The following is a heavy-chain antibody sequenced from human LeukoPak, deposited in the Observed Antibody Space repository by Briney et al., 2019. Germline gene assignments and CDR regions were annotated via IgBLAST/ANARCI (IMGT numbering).Heavy chain of an antibody. D-gene: IGHD2/OR15-2a*01. CDR3: VRDVSRRIGMDV. Sequence: EGSPRLSCLASGFSFNSYTMNWVREAPGKGLEWVSTISPVSSYTWYAESVKGRFTISRDNPKNSLYLQMDSLRAEDTAVYYCVRDVSRRIGMDVWGQGTTVTVSS. CDR1: GFSFNSYT. V-gene: IGHV3-21*01. J-gene: IGHJ6*02. CDR2: ISPVSSYT.